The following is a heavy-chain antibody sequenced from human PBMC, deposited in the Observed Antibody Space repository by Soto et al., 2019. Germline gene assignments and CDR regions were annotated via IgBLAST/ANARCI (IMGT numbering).Heavy chain of an antibody. J-gene: IGHJ5*02. CDR3: ARVGSSGWYGT. CDR1: GFTFSSYS. Sequence: EVQLVESGGGLVKPGGSLRLSCEASGFTFSSYSMNWVRQAPGKGLEWVSSISSSSSYIYYAYSVKGRFTISRDNAKNSLYLQMNSLRAEDTAVYYCARVGSSGWYGTWGQGTLVTVSS. D-gene: IGHD6-19*01. CDR2: ISSSSSYI. V-gene: IGHV3-21*01.